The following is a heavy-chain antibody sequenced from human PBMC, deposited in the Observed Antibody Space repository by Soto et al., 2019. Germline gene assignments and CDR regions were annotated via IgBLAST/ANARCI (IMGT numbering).Heavy chain of an antibody. V-gene: IGHV5-51*01. Sequence: PGESLKISCQGSGYSFTNYWVGWVRQIPGRGLEWMGIIHPGDSDTRYSPFFQGQVTISADKSISTAYLQWSSLKASDTAMYYCARRPYYYDSSGPARGQPVYYYYGMDVWGQGTKVTVSS. D-gene: IGHD3-22*01. CDR1: GYSFTNYW. CDR3: ARRPYYYDSSGPARGQPVYYYYGMDV. J-gene: IGHJ6*02. CDR2: IHPGDSDT.